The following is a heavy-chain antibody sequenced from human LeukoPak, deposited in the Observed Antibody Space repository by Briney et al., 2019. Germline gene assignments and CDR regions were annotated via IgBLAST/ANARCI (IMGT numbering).Heavy chain of an antibody. CDR2: IIPILGIA. CDR1: GGTFSSYT. CDR3: ATSDYGSGSYREHDY. V-gene: IGHV1-69*02. Sequence: ASVKVSCKASGGTFSSYTISWVRQAPGQGLERMGRIIPILGIANYAQKFQGRVTITADKSTSTAYMELSSLRSEDTAVYYCATSDYGSGSYREHDYWGQGTLVTVSS. J-gene: IGHJ4*02. D-gene: IGHD3-10*01.